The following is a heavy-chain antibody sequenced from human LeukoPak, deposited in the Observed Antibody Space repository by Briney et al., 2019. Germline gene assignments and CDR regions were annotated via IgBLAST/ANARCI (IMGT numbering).Heavy chain of an antibody. J-gene: IGHJ6*02. CDR1: LTFSSYS. D-gene: IGHD3-16*01. Sequence: GGSLRLSCAASLTFSSYSMSWVHQAPRKGLECVSAISGSGDITYYADSVKGRFTISRDNSKNTLYLQMHSLRVEDTAVYYCAKGGRKNGLDVWGQGTTVIVSS. CDR3: AKGGRKNGLDV. V-gene: IGHV3-23*01. CDR2: ISGSGDIT.